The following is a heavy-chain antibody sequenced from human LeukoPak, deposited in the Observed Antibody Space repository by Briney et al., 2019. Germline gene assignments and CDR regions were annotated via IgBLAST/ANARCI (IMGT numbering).Heavy chain of an antibody. Sequence: PGGSLRLSCAASGFVLINSWMGWVRLAPGKGLEWVANIKEDGSETYYVDSVKGRFTISRDNTKNSLDLQMNSLRDEDTAVYYCARRKEVQTTFDYWGQGTLVTVSS. V-gene: IGHV3-7*01. J-gene: IGHJ4*02. D-gene: IGHD4/OR15-4a*01. CDR1: GFVLINSW. CDR2: IKEDGSET. CDR3: ARRKEVQTTFDY.